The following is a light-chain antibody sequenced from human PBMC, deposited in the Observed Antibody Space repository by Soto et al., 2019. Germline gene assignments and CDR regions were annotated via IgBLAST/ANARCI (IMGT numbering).Light chain of an antibody. CDR3: QSYDSSLSGCV. CDR1: SSNIGAGYD. J-gene: IGLJ3*02. V-gene: IGLV1-40*01. CDR2: GNS. Sequence: QAVVTQPPSVSGAPGQRVTISCTGSSSNIGAGYDVHWYQQLPGTAPKLLIYGNSNRPSGVPDRFSGSKSGTSASLAITGLRADDEADYYCQSYDSSLSGCVFGGGTKLTVL.